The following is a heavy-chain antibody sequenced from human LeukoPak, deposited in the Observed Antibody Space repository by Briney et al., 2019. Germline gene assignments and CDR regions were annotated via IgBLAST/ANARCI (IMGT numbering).Heavy chain of an antibody. CDR2: MNPNSGNT. CDR1: GNTFSAYY. V-gene: IGHV1-8*02. D-gene: IGHD2-15*01. CDR3: ARAGGYCGRISCPYYFDY. J-gene: IGHJ4*02. Sequence: GASVKVSCKASGNTFSAYYMNWVRQAPGQGLEWMGWMNPNSGNTGYAQKFQGRVTMTRNTSISTAYMELSSLRSEDTAVYYCARAGGYCGRISCPYYFDYWGQGSLVAVSS.